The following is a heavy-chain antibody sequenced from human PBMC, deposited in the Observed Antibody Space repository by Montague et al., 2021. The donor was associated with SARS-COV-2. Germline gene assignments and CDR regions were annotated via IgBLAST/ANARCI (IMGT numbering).Heavy chain of an antibody. J-gene: IGHJ6*02. CDR2: IYTSGST. V-gene: IGHV4-4*07. CDR1: GDSISSYY. CDR3: ARDHMTTMFMVYYYGMDV. Sequence: SETLSLTCTVSGDSISSYYWSWIRQPARKGLEWIGRIYTSGSTKYNPSLKSRVTMSVDTSKNQFSLKLSPVTAADTAVYYCARDHMTTMFMVYYYGMDVWGQGTTVTVSS. D-gene: IGHD5-24*01.